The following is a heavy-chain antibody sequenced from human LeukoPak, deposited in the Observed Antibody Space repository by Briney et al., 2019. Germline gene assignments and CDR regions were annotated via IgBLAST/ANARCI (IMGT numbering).Heavy chain of an antibody. D-gene: IGHD5-18*01. CDR3: ARDLYWRRVDTAMRRRYYGMDV. J-gene: IGHJ6*04. Sequence: ASVKVSCKASGYTFTSYGISWVRQAPGQGLEWMGWIRAYNGNTNYAQKLQGRVTMTTDTSTSTAYMELRSLRSDDTAVYYCARDLYWRRVDTAMRRRYYGMDVWGKGTTVTVSS. CDR1: GYTFTSYG. V-gene: IGHV1-18*04. CDR2: IRAYNGNT.